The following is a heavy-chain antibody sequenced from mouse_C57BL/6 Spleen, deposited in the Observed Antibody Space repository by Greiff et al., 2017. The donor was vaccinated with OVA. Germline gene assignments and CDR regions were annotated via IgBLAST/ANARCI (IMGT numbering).Heavy chain of an antibody. D-gene: IGHD2-4*01. Sequence: VQLKQSGPELVKPGASVKISCKASGYSFTGYYMNWVKQSPEKSLEWIGEINPSTGGTTYNQKFKAKATLTVDKSSSTAYMQLKSLTSEDSAVYYCARRDYDFYYFDYWGQGTTLTVSS. V-gene: IGHV1-42*01. CDR1: GYSFTGYY. CDR3: ARRDYDFYYFDY. J-gene: IGHJ2*01. CDR2: INPSTGGT.